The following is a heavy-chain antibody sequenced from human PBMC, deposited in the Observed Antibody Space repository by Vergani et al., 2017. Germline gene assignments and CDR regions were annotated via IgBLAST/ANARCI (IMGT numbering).Heavy chain of an antibody. D-gene: IGHD1-1*01. CDR1: GGSISGTNW. J-gene: IGHJ5*02. CDR2: IYHSGST. CDR3: ARAKTGGKKLERPWFDP. V-gene: IGHV4-4*03. Sequence: QVQLQESGPGLVKPPGTLSLTCAVSGGSISGTNWWSWVRQSPGKGLEWIGEIYHSGSTNYNPSLKSRVTISVDKSKNQFSLKLSSVTAADTAVYYCARAKTGGKKLERPWFDPWGQGTLVTVSS.